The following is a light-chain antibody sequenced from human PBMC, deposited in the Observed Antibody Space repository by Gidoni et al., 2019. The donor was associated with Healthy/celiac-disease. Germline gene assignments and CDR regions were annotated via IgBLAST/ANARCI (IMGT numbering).Light chain of an antibody. CDR1: QSVLYSSNNKNY. CDR3: QQYYSTPLT. CDR2: WAS. J-gene: IGKJ4*01. Sequence: DIVMTQSPDSLAVSLGERATINCKSSQSVLYSSNNKNYLAWYQQTPGQPPKLIIYWASTRESGVPDRFSGSGSGTDFTLTISILQAEDVAVYYCQQYYSTPLTFGGGTKVEIK. V-gene: IGKV4-1*01.